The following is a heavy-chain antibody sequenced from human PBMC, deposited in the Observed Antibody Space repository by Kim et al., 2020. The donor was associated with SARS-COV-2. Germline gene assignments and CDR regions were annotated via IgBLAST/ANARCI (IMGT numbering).Heavy chain of an antibody. CDR3: ARGRRVWFGESMLDY. D-gene: IGHD3-10*01. J-gene: IGHJ4*02. CDR2: IIPIFGTA. CDR1: GGTFSSYA. V-gene: IGHV1-69*13. Sequence: SVKVSCKASGGTFSSYAISWVRQAPGQGLEWMGGIIPIFGTANYAQKFQGRVTITADESTSTAYMELSSLRSEDTAVYYCARGRRVWFGESMLDYWGQGTLVTVSS.